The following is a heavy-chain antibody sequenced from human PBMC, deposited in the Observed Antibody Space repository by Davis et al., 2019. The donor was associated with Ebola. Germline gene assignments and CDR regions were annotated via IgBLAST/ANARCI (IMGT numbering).Heavy chain of an antibody. Sequence: GESLKISCKGSGYRFTNYWIGWVRQMPGKGLEWMGIIYPGDSDTRYSPSFQGQVTISADKSISTAYLQWSSLKASDTAMYYCARRIAAAMYYFDYWGQGTLVTVSS. V-gene: IGHV5-51*01. CDR3: ARRIAAAMYYFDY. D-gene: IGHD6-13*01. CDR2: IYPGDSDT. CDR1: GYRFTNYW. J-gene: IGHJ4*02.